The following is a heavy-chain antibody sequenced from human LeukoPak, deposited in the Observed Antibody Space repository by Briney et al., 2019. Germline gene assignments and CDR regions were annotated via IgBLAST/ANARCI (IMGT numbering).Heavy chain of an antibody. D-gene: IGHD3-22*01. V-gene: IGHV4-39*01. J-gene: IGHJ4*02. Sequence: SETLSLTCTVSGGSISSSSYYWGWIRQPPGKGLEWIGSIYYSGSTYYNPSLKSRVTISVDTSKNQFSLKLSSVAAADTAVYYCARGRRRVVVMGGPFDYWGQGTLVTVSS. CDR1: GGSISSSSYY. CDR2: IYYSGST. CDR3: ARGRRRVVVMGGPFDY.